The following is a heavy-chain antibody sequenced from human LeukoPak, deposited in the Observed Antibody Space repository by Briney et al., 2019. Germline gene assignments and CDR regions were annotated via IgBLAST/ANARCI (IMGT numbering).Heavy chain of an antibody. CDR3: GRGDLEGKQDNSFDY. V-gene: IGHV3-48*03. D-gene: IGHD3-16*01. J-gene: IGHJ4*02. Sequence: GGSLRLSCAASGFTFCSYEMNWVRQAPGKGLEWVSYISSSGSTIYYADSVKGRFTISRDNAKNSLYLQMNSLRAEDTAVYYWGRGDLEGKQDNSFDYWAQEPLVTVSS. CDR2: ISSSGSTI. CDR1: GFTFCSYE.